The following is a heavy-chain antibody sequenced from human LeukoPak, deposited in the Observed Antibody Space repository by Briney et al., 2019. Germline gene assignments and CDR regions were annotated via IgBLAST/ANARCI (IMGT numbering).Heavy chain of an antibody. Sequence: SETLSLTCTVSGGSISSHYWSWIRQPPGKGLEWIGYIYYSGSTNYNPSLKGRVTISVDTSKNQSSLKLSSVTAADTAVYYCARDRVSDYYYYYYMDVRGKGTTVTVSS. CDR3: ARDRVSDYYYYYYMDV. CDR2: IYYSGST. CDR1: GGSISSHY. V-gene: IGHV4-59*11. J-gene: IGHJ6*03. D-gene: IGHD6-13*01.